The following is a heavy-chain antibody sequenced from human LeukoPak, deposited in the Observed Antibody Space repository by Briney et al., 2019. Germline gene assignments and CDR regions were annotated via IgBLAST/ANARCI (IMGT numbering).Heavy chain of an antibody. CDR2: INPSGGST. CDR3: ARGSPLIHSSSSWAQDFDF. D-gene: IGHD6-6*01. CDR1: GYTFTSNY. V-gene: IGHV1-46*01. Sequence: GASVKVSCKASGYTFTSNYMHWVRQAPGQGLEWIGIINPSGGSTSYAQKFQGRVTMTRDTSTSTVYMELSSLRSEDTAVYYCARGSPLIHSSSSWAQDFDFWGQGTLVTVSS. J-gene: IGHJ4*02.